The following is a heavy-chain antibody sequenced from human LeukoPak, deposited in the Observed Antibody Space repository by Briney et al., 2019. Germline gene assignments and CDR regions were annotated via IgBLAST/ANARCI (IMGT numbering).Heavy chain of an antibody. CDR2: IYYSGST. D-gene: IGHD5-18*01. CDR3: ARDRVQGERGYSYGFDY. CDR1: GGSISSGDYY. Sequence: SETLSLTCTVSGGSISSGDYYWSWIRQPPGKGLEWIGYIYYSGSTYYNPSLKSRVTISVDTSKNQFSLKLSSVTAADTAVYYCARDRVQGERGYSYGFDYWGQGTLVTVSS. J-gene: IGHJ4*02. V-gene: IGHV4-30-4*01.